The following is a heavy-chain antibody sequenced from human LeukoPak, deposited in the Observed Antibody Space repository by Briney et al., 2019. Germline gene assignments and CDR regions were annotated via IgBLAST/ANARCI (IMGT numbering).Heavy chain of an antibody. J-gene: IGHJ3*02. CDR3: ARVGDYYDSSGYSDAFDI. CDR2: IYSGGST. Sequence: PGGSLRLSCAASGFTVSSNYMSWVRQAPGKGLEWVSVIYSGGSTYYADSVKGRFTISRDNSKNTLSLQMNSLRAEDTAVYYCARVGDYYDSSGYSDAFDIWGQGTMVTVSS. V-gene: IGHV3-53*01. D-gene: IGHD3-22*01. CDR1: GFTVSSNY.